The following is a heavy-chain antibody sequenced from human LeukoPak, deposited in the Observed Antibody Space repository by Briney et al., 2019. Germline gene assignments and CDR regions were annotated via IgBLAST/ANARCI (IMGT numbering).Heavy chain of an antibody. Sequence: ASVKVSCKASGYTFTSYGISWVRQAPGQGLEWMGWISAYNGNTNYAQKFQGRVTMTRDTSISTAYMELSRLRSDDTAVYYCARDSATYDYVWGSYRSNNWFDPWGQGTLVTVSS. J-gene: IGHJ5*02. CDR2: ISAYNGNT. CDR3: ARDSATYDYVWGSYRSNNWFDP. CDR1: GYTFTSYG. D-gene: IGHD3-16*02. V-gene: IGHV1-18*01.